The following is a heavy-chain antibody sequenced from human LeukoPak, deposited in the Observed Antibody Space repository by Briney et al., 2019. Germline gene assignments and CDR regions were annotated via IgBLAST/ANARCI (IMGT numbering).Heavy chain of an antibody. CDR1: GGSFSGYY. D-gene: IGHD3-3*01. V-gene: IGHV4-34*01. J-gene: IGHJ3*02. CDR3: AAVYYDFWSEGFDI. Sequence: SETLSLTCAVYGGSFSGYYWSWIRQPPGEGLEWIGEINHSGSTNYNPSLKSRVTISVDTSKNQFSLKLSSVTAADTAVYYCAAVYYDFWSEGFDIWGQGTMVTVSS. CDR2: INHSGST.